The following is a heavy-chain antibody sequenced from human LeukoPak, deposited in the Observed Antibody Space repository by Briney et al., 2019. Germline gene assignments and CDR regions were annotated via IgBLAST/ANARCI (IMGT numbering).Heavy chain of an antibody. J-gene: IGHJ4*02. CDR3: AREGHLHYYDSSGYSVGDY. CDR2: INPNSGGT. D-gene: IGHD3-22*01. CDR1: RYTFTGYY. V-gene: IGHV1-2*02. Sequence: ASVKASCKASRYTFTGYYMHWVRQAPGQGLEWMGWINPNSGGTNYAQKFQGRVTMTRDTSISTAYMELSRLRSDDTAVYYCAREGHLHYYDSSGYSVGDYWGQGTLVTVSS.